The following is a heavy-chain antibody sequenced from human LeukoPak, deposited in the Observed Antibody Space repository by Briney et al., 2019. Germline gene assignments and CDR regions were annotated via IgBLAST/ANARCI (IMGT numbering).Heavy chain of an antibody. CDR1: GGFISSSSYY. Sequence: SETLSLTCTVSGGFISSSSYYWGWIRQPPGKGLEWIGSIYYSGSTYYNPSLKSRVTISVDTSKNQFSLKLSSVTAADTAVYYCARDTINGANDYWGQGTLVTVSS. D-gene: IGHD2-8*01. CDR2: IYYSGST. CDR3: ARDTINGANDY. V-gene: IGHV4-39*07. J-gene: IGHJ4*02.